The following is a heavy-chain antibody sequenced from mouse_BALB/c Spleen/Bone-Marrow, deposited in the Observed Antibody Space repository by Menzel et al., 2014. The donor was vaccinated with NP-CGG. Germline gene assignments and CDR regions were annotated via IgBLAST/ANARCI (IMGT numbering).Heavy chain of an antibody. CDR1: GFNIKDYY. CDR3: APIYDGYYVAWFAY. CDR2: IDPENGNT. J-gene: IGHJ3*01. V-gene: IGHV14-1*02. D-gene: IGHD2-3*01. Sequence: VQLKQSGAELVRPGALVKLSCKASGFNIKDYYMRWVKQRPEQGLEWIGWIDPENGNTIYDPKFQGKASITADTSSNTAYLQLSSLTSEDTAVYYCAPIYDGYYVAWFAYWGQGTLVTVSA.